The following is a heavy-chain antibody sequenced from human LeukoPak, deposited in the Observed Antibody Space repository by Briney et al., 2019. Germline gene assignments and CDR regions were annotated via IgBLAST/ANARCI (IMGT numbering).Heavy chain of an antibody. D-gene: IGHD2-15*01. CDR2: IYYSGTT. CDR1: GGSMSSYY. V-gene: IGHV4-59*01. CDR3: ARGWPDYYSMDI. Sequence: SETLSLTCTVSGGSMSSYYWSWIRQPPGKGPEWIGYIYYSGTTSYNPSLKGRVTISIDTSNNHFSLKLRSVTVGDTAVYYCARGWPDYYSMDIWGPGTTVTVSS. J-gene: IGHJ6*02.